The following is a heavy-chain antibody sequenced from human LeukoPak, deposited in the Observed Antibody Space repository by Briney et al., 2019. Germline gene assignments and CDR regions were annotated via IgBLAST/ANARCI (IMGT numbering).Heavy chain of an antibody. Sequence: GAPLQICCKGAGSIFTNYRISGGRHLPGRGQEGMGWIDASDTYTNYSPSFKGHVTISADKSSSTAYLQWSSLKASDTAIYYCARHVLYSYGPQWWFDPWGQGTLVTVSS. CDR3: ARHVLYSYGPQWWFDP. J-gene: IGHJ5*02. D-gene: IGHD5-18*01. CDR1: GSIFTNYR. V-gene: IGHV5-10-1*01. CDR2: IDASDTYT.